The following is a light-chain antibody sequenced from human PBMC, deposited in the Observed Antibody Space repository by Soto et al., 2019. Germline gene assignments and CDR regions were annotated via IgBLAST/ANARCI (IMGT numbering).Light chain of an antibody. V-gene: IGKV1-5*01. CDR3: QQYRSFWT. J-gene: IGKJ1*01. Sequence: IQVTQSPSTLSASVGDRVTITCRASQSLTGWLAWYQQKPGEVPRLLLYDSSNLMSGVPSRFSGSASGTEFTLIISRLQPDDSATYYCQQYRSFWTFGQGTKVEIK. CDR1: QSLTGW. CDR2: DSS.